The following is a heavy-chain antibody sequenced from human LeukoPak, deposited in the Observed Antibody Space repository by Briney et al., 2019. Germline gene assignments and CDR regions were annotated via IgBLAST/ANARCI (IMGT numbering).Heavy chain of an antibody. V-gene: IGHV3-20*04. CDR1: GFTFDDYG. Sequence: GGSLRLSCAASGFTFDDYGMSWVRQTPGKGLEWASGINWNGGSTGYADSVKGRFTISRDNAKNSLYLQMNSLRAEDTALYYCARGDSSSWYEKTLDPFDYWGQGTLVTVSS. J-gene: IGHJ4*02. CDR3: ARGDSSSWYEKTLDPFDY. CDR2: INWNGGST. D-gene: IGHD6-13*01.